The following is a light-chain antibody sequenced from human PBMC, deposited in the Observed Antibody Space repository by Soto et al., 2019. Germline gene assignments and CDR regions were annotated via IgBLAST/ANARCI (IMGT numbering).Light chain of an antibody. CDR2: GAF. V-gene: IGKV1-39*01. Sequence: DIQITQSPSSLSASVGDRVTITSRASQTISRYANWYQQKPGKAPKLLISGAFDLQTGVPSRFSGSGSGTDFTLTINGLQPDDFATYYCQQSYNTPWTFGQGTKVDI. CDR3: QQSYNTPWT. J-gene: IGKJ1*01. CDR1: QTISRY.